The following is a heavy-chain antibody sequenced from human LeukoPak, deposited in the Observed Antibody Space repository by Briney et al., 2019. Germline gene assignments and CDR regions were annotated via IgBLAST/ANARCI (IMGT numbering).Heavy chain of an antibody. D-gene: IGHD2-2*01. CDR2: INHSGST. CDR3: ARGRGVVVPAADDY. CDR1: GGSFSGYY. V-gene: IGHV4-34*01. Sequence: PSETLSPTWAVDGGSFSGYYWSSIRQPPRKGLEWIGEINHSGSTNYSPSLKSRVTISVDTSKNQFSLKLSSVTAADTAVYYCARGRGVVVPAADDYWGQGTLVTVSS. J-gene: IGHJ4*02.